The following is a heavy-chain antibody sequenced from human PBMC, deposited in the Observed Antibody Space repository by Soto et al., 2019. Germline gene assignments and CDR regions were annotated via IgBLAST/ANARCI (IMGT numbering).Heavy chain of an antibody. CDR3: AKMDYYYDSSGYYSLNAFDI. CDR1: GFTFSSYA. CDR2: ISGSGGST. D-gene: IGHD3-22*01. V-gene: IGHV3-23*01. J-gene: IGHJ3*02. Sequence: SLRLSCAASGFTFSSYAMSWVRQAPGKGLEWVSAISGSGGSTYYADSVKGRFTISRDNSKNTLYLQMNSLRAEDTAVYYCAKMDYYYDSSGYYSLNAFDIWGQGTMVTVSS.